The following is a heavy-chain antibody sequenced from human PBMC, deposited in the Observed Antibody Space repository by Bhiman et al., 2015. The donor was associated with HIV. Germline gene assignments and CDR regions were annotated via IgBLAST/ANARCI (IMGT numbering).Heavy chain of an antibody. CDR2: IKSKTDGGTT. CDR1: GFTFSNAW. Sequence: EVQLVESGGGLVKPGGSLRLSCAASGFTFSNAWMSWVRQAPGKGLEWVGRIKSKTDGGTTDYAAPVKGRFTISRDDSQNTLYLQMNSLKTEDTAVYYCATSPAILYYFDSVGPGIAGHRLL. J-gene: IGHJ4*02. V-gene: IGHV3-15*01. D-gene: IGHD2-2*01. CDR3: ATSPAILYYFDS.